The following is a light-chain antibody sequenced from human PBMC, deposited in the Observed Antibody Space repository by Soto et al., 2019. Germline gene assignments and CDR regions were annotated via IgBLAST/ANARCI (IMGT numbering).Light chain of an antibody. CDR1: SSDVGGYNY. CDR2: DVS. J-gene: IGLJ1*01. V-gene: IGLV2-14*01. CDR3: SSYTRSSTLV. Sequence: QSALTQPASVSGPPGQSITISCTGTSSDVGGYNYVSWYQQSPGKAPKLMIYDVSTRPSGVSYRFSGSKSGNTASLTISGLQAEDEADYYCSSYTRSSTLVFGSGTKVTVL.